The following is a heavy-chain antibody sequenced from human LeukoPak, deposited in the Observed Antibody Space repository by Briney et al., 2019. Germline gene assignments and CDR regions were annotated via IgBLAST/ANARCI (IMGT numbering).Heavy chain of an antibody. D-gene: IGHD3-22*01. CDR1: GYTFTGYY. V-gene: IGHV1-2*02. CDR2: INPNSGGT. Sequence: ASVKVSCKASGYTFTGYYMHWVRQAPGQGLEWMGWINPNSGGTNYARKFQGRVTMTRDTSISTAYMELSRLRSDDTAVYYCARDRRYYDSSGSFDYWGQGTLVTVSS. J-gene: IGHJ4*02. CDR3: ARDRRYYDSSGSFDY.